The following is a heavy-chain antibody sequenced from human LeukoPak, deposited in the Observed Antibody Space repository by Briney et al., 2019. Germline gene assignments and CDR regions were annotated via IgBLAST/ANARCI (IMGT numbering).Heavy chain of an antibody. J-gene: IGHJ4*02. CDR2: ISAYNGNT. V-gene: IGHV1-18*01. CDR1: GYTFTSYG. Sequence: ASVKVSCKASGYTFTSYGINWVRQAPGQGLEWMGWISAYNGNTKYAQKLQGRVTITADKSTSTAYMELSSLRSEDTAVYYCARGRRGIVGATKDNHLFDYWGQGTLVTVSS. CDR3: ARGRRGIVGATKDNHLFDY. D-gene: IGHD1-26*01.